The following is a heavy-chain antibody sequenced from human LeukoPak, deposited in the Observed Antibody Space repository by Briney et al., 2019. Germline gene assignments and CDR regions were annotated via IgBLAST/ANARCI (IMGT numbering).Heavy chain of an antibody. Sequence: ASVKVSCKASGYTFTSYYMHWVRQAPGHGLEWMGIINPSGGSTGYAQNFQGRVTMTRDTSTSTVYMEMSSLRSYDTAVYYCARSGSGVITMVRGVIGWLDPWGQGTLVTVSS. CDR1: GYTFTSYY. J-gene: IGHJ5*02. CDR3: ARSGSGVITMVRGVIGWLDP. D-gene: IGHD3-10*01. V-gene: IGHV1-46*01. CDR2: INPSGGST.